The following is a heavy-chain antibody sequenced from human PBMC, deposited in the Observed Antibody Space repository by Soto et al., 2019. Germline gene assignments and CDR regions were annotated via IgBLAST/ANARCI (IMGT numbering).Heavy chain of an antibody. CDR1: GGTFSSYA. CDR2: IIPIFGTA. J-gene: IGHJ6*02. CDR3: ARFPVDPKRRSDNYNGMDV. Sequence: QVQLVQSGAEVKKPGSSVKVSCKASGGTFSSYAISWVRQAPGQGLEWMGGIIPIFGTANYAQKFQGRVTITADKSTSTAYMELSSLRSEDTALYYCARFPVDPKRRSDNYNGMDVWGQGTTVTVSS. V-gene: IGHV1-69*06. D-gene: IGHD4-17*01.